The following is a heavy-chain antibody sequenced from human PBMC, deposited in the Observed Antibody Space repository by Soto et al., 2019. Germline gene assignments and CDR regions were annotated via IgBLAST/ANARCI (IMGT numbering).Heavy chain of an antibody. CDR2: INPNSGAT. J-gene: IGHJ4*02. D-gene: IGHD4-17*01. CDR1: GYTFSAYY. V-gene: IGHV1-2*02. CDR3: AKDGQYGDYGYYFDY. Sequence: ASVKVSCKASGYTFSAYYMHWVRQAPGQGLEWMGWINPNSGATNYAQKFQGRVTMTRDASIRTAYMELSRLTSDDTALYYCAKDGQYGDYGYYFDYWGEGTMVTVYS.